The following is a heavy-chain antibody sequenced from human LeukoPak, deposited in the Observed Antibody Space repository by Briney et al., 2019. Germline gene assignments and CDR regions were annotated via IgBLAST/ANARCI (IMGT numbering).Heavy chain of an antibody. Sequence: SETLSLTCTVSGYSISSGDYWGWIRQPPGKGLEWIGSIYHSGRTYYNPSLKSRVTISVDTSKNQFSLKLSSVTAADTAVYYCARGGGSFDYWGQGTLVTVSS. CDR3: ARGGGSFDY. CDR2: IYHSGRT. J-gene: IGHJ4*02. V-gene: IGHV4-38-2*02. CDR1: GYSISSGDY. D-gene: IGHD3-16*01.